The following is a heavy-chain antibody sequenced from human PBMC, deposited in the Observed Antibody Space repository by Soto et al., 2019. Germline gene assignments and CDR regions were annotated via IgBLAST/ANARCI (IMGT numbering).Heavy chain of an antibody. D-gene: IGHD5-18*01. CDR1: GFTFSSYG. J-gene: IGHJ4*02. V-gene: IGHV3-30*18. CDR2: ISDDGANR. CDR3: AKEGIQLWSAFDS. Sequence: GGSLRLSCAASGFTFSSYGIHWVRQAPGKGLEWVTVISDDGANRYFADSVKGRFTISRDNSKNTVYLEMNSLRVEDTAIYFYAKEGIQLWSAFDSWGQGTLVTVSS.